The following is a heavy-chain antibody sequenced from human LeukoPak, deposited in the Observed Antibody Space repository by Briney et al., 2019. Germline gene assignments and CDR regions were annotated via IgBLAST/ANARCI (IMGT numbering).Heavy chain of an antibody. CDR2: IYSGGST. Sequence: PGGSLRLSCAASGFTVSSNYMSWVRQAPGKGLEWVSVIYSGGSTYYADSVEGRFTISRDNSKNTLYLQMNSLRAEDTAVYYCAREGRRYYYDSSGYYFGYWGQGTLVTVSS. J-gene: IGHJ4*02. CDR3: AREGRRYYYDSSGYYFGY. V-gene: IGHV3-53*05. CDR1: GFTVSSNY. D-gene: IGHD3-22*01.